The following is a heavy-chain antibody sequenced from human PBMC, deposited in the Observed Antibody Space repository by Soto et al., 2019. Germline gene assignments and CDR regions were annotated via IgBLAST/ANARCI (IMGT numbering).Heavy chain of an antibody. CDR3: AKEQCSSWYERDS. CDR1: GFTFSNYA. Sequence: EVQLLESGGGLVQPGGSLRLSCAASGFTFSNYAVTWVRQAPGKGLEWVSTISGSGGSTYYADSVKGRFTISRDNSKNTVYRQMNILRAENTAVDYCAKEQCSSWYERDSWGQGTLVTVSS. J-gene: IGHJ4*02. V-gene: IGHV3-23*01. CDR2: ISGSGGST. D-gene: IGHD6-13*01.